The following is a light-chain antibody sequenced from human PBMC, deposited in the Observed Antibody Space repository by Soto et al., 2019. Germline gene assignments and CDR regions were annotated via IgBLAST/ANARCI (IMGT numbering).Light chain of an antibody. CDR2: EVS. V-gene: IGLV2-14*01. J-gene: IGLJ1*01. CDR3: VSYTSDDVRYV. CDR1: NSDVGGYSY. Sequence: QSALTQPASVSGSPGHSITISCTGTNSDVGGYSYVSWFQQHPGKAPKLIIYEVSNRPSGVSNRFSGSKSGNTASLTISGLQSEDEADYYCVSYTSDDVRYVFGTGTKLTVL.